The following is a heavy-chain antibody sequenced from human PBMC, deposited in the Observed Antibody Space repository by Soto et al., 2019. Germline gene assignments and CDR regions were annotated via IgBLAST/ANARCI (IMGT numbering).Heavy chain of an antibody. J-gene: IGHJ4*02. CDR3: ARRMVSTRPTEYYFDY. Sequence: SETLSLTCTVSGGSISSSSYYWGWIRQPPGKGLEWIGSIYYSGSTYYNPSLKSRVTISVDTSKNQFSLKLSSVTAADTAVYYCARRMVSTRPTEYYFDYWGQGTLVTVSS. CDR2: IYYSGST. D-gene: IGHD5-12*01. CDR1: GGSISSSSYY. V-gene: IGHV4-39*01.